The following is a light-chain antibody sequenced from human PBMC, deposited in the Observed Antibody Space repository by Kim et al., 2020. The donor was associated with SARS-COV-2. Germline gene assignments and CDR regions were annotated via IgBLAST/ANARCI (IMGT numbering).Light chain of an antibody. CDR1: QSVSSSY. Sequence: LSPGERATLSCRASQSVSSSYLAWYQQQPGQAPRLLIYGASSRATGIPDRFSGSGSGTDFTLTISRLEPEDFAVYYCQQYGSSPYTVGQGTKLEI. CDR3: QQYGSSPYT. CDR2: GAS. V-gene: IGKV3-20*01. J-gene: IGKJ2*01.